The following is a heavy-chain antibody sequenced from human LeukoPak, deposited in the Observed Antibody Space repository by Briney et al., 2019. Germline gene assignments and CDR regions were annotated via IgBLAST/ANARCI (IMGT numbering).Heavy chain of an antibody. V-gene: IGHV4-59*01. J-gene: IGHJ5*02. D-gene: IGHD1-26*01. CDR3: ASLSSGSYNWFDP. Sequence: SETLSLTCTVSGGSISGSYWNWIRQPPGKGLEWIGYIYYSGSTNYNPSLKSRVTISVDTSKNQFSLKLSSVTAADTAVHYCASLSSGSYNWFDPWGRGTLVTVSS. CDR1: GGSISGSY. CDR2: IYYSGST.